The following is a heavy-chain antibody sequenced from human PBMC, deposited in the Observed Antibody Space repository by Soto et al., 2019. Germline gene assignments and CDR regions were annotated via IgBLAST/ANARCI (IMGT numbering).Heavy chain of an antibody. Sequence: QVQLVESGGGVVQPGRSLRLSCAASGFTFSTYGMHWVRQAPGEGLEWVAVIWYDGSNKYYADSVKGRFTISRDSSKDTVFLQMNSLRVEDTAVYYCERDAMGFDYLGQGTLVTVSS. CDR3: ERDAMGFDY. V-gene: IGHV3-33*01. CDR1: GFTFSTYG. J-gene: IGHJ4*02. CDR2: IWYDGSNK.